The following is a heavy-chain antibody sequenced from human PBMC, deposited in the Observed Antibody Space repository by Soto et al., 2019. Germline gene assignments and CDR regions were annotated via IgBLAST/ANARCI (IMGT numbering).Heavy chain of an antibody. Sequence: GGTPRPSCAVSGFTFTPYVMHRVRQATGKGLEWVAVISYDGSNKNYADSVKGRFTISRDNSKNTLYLQMNSLRTEDTAVYYCVRDGPRITIYGYGDYWGQG. CDR3: VRDGPRITIYGYGDY. CDR2: ISYDGSNK. V-gene: IGHV3-30-3*01. J-gene: IGHJ4*02. D-gene: IGHD3-3*01. CDR1: GFTFTPYV.